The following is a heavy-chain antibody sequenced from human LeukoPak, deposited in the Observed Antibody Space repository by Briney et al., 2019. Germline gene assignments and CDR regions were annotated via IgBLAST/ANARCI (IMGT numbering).Heavy chain of an antibody. CDR3: ARDRALAGYYFDY. CDR2: IIPIFGTA. J-gene: IGHJ4*02. D-gene: IGHD2-15*01. Sequence: GASVKVSCKASGGTFSSYAISWVRQAPGQGLEWMGGIIPIFGTANYAQKFQGRVTIIADKSTSTAYMELSSLRSEDTAVYYCARDRALAGYYFDYWGQGTLVTVSS. CDR1: GGTFSSYA. V-gene: IGHV1-69*06.